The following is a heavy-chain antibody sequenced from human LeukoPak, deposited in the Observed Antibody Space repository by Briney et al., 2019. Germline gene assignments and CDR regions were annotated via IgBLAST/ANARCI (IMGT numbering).Heavy chain of an antibody. D-gene: IGHD6-6*01. V-gene: IGHV3-74*01. J-gene: IGHJ4*02. Sequence: GGSLRLSCTASGFSFSGHWMHWARQPPGKGLVWVSRISPTGSTTSYADSVKGRFTVSRGNAKSTLYLQVNNLGAEDTAVYYCARGPNSNWSGLDFWGQGTLLTVSS. CDR1: GFSFSGHW. CDR3: ARGPNSNWSGLDF. CDR2: ISPTGSTT.